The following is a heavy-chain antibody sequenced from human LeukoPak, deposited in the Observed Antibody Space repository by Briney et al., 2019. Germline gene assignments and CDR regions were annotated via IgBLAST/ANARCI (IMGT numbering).Heavy chain of an antibody. Sequence: SVKVSCKASGYTFTSYGISWVRQAPGQGLEWMGWISAYNGNTNYAQKLQGRVTMTTDTSTSTAYMELRSLRSDDTAVYYCARGRITMVRGVIIGWFDPWGQGTLVTVSS. CDR2: ISAYNGNT. CDR3: ARGRITMVRGVIIGWFDP. D-gene: IGHD3-10*01. V-gene: IGHV1-18*01. J-gene: IGHJ5*02. CDR1: GYTFTSYG.